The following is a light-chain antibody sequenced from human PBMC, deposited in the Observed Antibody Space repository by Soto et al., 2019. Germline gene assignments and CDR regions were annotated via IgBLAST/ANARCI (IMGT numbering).Light chain of an antibody. Sequence: QAVVTQEPSLTVSPGGTVTLTCASSTGAVTSGYFPNWFQQKPGQAPRALIYTTSNKHPWTPARFSGFLLGGKAALTLSGVQPEDEAEYYCLLYYGGAGVFGGGTKLTVL. CDR3: LLYYGGAGV. CDR1: TGAVTSGYF. J-gene: IGLJ3*02. CDR2: TTS. V-gene: IGLV7-43*01.